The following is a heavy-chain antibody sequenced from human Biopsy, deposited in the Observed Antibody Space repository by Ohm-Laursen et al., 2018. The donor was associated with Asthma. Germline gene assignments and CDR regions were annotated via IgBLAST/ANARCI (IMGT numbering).Heavy chain of an antibody. CDR1: GGSVSSDKYY. J-gene: IGHJ4*02. CDR3: ARGTIVAGTDY. V-gene: IGHV4-61*01. CDR2: IFYSGAT. D-gene: IGHD5-12*01. Sequence: SDTLSLTCFVSGGSVSSDKYYWSWIRQPPGKGLEWIAYIFYSGATNYNPALKSRVAQSIDTSKSQFSLRLNSLSAADTAVYYCARGTIVAGTDYWGRGTLVTVSS.